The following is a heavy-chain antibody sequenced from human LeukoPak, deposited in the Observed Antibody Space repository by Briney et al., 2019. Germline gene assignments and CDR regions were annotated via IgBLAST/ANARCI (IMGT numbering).Heavy chain of an antibody. D-gene: IGHD2-21*01. CDR3: ARDFLSESINWFDP. Sequence: SETLSLTCTVSGGSIRNYYWSWIRQPAGKGLEWIGRIHSGGSTKYNPSLMSRVTISVDTSKNRFSLNLTSVTAADTAVYYCARDFLSESINWFDPWGQGTPVTVSS. V-gene: IGHV4-4*07. CDR2: IHSGGST. J-gene: IGHJ5*02. CDR1: GGSIRNYY.